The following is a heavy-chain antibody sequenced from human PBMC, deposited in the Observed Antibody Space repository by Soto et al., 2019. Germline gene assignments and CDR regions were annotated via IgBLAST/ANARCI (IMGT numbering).Heavy chain of an antibody. V-gene: IGHV1-69*08. D-gene: IGHD2-2*01. Sequence: QVQLVQSGAEVKKPGSSVKVSCKASAGTFSRYSITWVRQAPGHGLEWIGRIIPIFGIASYAQKFQGTVPITAELSTSTADMELSRLSSVATAVYYCAREDTLRASGLVPAAIDAMHVWGQGPTVTASS. CDR1: AGTFSRYS. CDR2: IIPIFGIA. J-gene: IGHJ6*02. CDR3: AREDTLRASGLVPAAIDAMHV.